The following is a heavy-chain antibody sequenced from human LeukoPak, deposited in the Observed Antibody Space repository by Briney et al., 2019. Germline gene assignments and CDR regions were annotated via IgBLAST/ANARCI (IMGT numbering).Heavy chain of an antibody. CDR1: GYTFTIYY. CDR3: AISRGYSGYDFDY. Sequence: ASVKVSFKASGYTFTIYYMHLVRQAPGQGLEWMGIINPSGGSTSYAQKFQGRVTITRDTSTSTVYMELSSLRSEDTAVYYCAISRGYSGYDFDYWGQGTLVTVSS. D-gene: IGHD5-12*01. J-gene: IGHJ4*02. CDR2: INPSGGST. V-gene: IGHV1-46*01.